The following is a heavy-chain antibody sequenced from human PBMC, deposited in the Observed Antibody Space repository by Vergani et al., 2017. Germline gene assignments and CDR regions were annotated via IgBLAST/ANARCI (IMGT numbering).Heavy chain of an antibody. CDR2: INHSGST. CDR1: GGSFSGYY. J-gene: IGHJ4*02. Sequence: QVQLQQWGAGLLKPSETLSLTCAVYGGSFSGYYWSWIRQPPGKGLEWIGEINHSGSTNYNPSLKSRVTISVDTSKNQFSLKLSSVTAADTAVYYCARGWEEYVFDYWGQGTLVTVSS. CDR3: ARGWEEYVFDY. V-gene: IGHV4-34*01. D-gene: IGHD2/OR15-2a*01.